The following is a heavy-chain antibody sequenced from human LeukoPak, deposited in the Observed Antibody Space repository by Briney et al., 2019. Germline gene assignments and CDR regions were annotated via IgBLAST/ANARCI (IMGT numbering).Heavy chain of an antibody. CDR1: GFTFTAYA. Sequence: GGSLRLSCAASGFTFTAYAMSWVRQAPGKGLEWVASVSGNGLTTYYPDSVKGRFTISRDNSKNAVFLQMNSLRPEDTAVYYCAKVAIWSARHFDYWGQGTLVRVST. D-gene: IGHD3-10*01. V-gene: IGHV3-23*01. CDR2: VSGNGLTT. CDR3: AKVAIWSARHFDY. J-gene: IGHJ4*02.